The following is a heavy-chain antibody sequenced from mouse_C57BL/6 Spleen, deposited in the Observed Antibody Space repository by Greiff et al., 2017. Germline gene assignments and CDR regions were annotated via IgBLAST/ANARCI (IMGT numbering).Heavy chain of an antibody. CDR1: GFTFSDYG. CDR3: ARELTGDYAMDY. V-gene: IGHV5-17*01. CDR2: ISSGSSTI. J-gene: IGHJ4*01. Sequence: EVHLVESGGGLVKPGGSLKLSCAASGFTFSDYGMHWVRQAPEKGLEWVAYISSGSSTIYYADTVKGRFTISRDNAKNTLFLQMTSLRSEDTAMYYCARELTGDYAMDYWGQGTSVTVSS. D-gene: IGHD4-1*01.